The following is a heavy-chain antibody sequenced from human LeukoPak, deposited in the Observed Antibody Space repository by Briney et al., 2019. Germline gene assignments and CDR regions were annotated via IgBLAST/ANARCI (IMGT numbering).Heavy chain of an antibody. CDR1: GFTFSDYY. CDR2: ISSSGSTI. V-gene: IGHV3-11*04. D-gene: IGHD1-26*01. J-gene: IGHJ3*02. CDR3: ARDTYSGSYLSAFDI. Sequence: PGRSLRLSCAASGFTFSDYYMSWIRQAPGKGLEWVSYISSSGSTIYYADSVKGRFTISRDNAKNSLYLQMNSLRAEDTAVYYCARDTYSGSYLSAFDIWGQGTMVTVSS.